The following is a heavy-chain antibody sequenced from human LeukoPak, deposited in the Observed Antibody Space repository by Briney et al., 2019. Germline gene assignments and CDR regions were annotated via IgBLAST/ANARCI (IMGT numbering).Heavy chain of an antibody. D-gene: IGHD6-13*01. CDR1: GYTFTSYY. J-gene: IGHJ4*02. Sequence: ASVKVSCKASGYTFTSYYMHWVRQAPGQGLEWMGIINPSGGSTSYAQKFQGRVTMTRDTSIRTAYMELSRLTSDDTAVYYCARDLRYSSSWDVDYWGQGTLVTVSS. V-gene: IGHV1-46*01. CDR2: INPSGGST. CDR3: ARDLRYSSSWDVDY.